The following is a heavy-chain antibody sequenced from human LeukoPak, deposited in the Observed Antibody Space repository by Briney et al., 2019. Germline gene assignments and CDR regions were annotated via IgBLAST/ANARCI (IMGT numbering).Heavy chain of an antibody. Sequence: ASVKVSCKASGYTSTGYYMHWVRQAPGQGLEWMGWINPNSGGTNYAQKFQGRVTMTRDTSISTAYMELSRLRSDDTAVYYCARAAAAGTIGVTVFDYWGQGTLVTVSS. CDR2: INPNSGGT. CDR3: ARAAAAGTIGVTVFDY. V-gene: IGHV1-2*02. D-gene: IGHD6-13*01. J-gene: IGHJ4*02. CDR1: GYTSTGYY.